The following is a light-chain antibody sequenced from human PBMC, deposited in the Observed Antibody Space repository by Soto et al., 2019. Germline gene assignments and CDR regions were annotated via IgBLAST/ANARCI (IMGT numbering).Light chain of an antibody. J-gene: IGLJ3*02. V-gene: IGLV4-69*01. CDR1: SGHSSYA. CDR3: QTWGTGIQV. Sequence: QAVVTQSPSASASLGASVKLTCTLSSGHSSYAIAWHQQQPEKGPRYLMKLNSDGSYSKGDGIPDRFSGSSSGAERYLTISSLQSEDEADYYCQTWGTGIQVFGGGTKLTVL. CDR2: LNSDGSY.